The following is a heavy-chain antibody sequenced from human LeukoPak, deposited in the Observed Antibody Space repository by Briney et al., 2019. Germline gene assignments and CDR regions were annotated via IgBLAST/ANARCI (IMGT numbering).Heavy chain of an antibody. Sequence: ASVKVSCKASGYTFTSYDINWVRQATGQGLEWMGWMNPNSGNTGYAQKFQGRVTITRNTSISTAYMELSSLRSEDTAVYYCASNHHCSSTSCYEGWYMDVWGEGTTVTVSS. D-gene: IGHD2-2*01. J-gene: IGHJ6*03. CDR1: GYTFTSYD. CDR2: MNPNSGNT. CDR3: ASNHHCSSTSCYEGWYMDV. V-gene: IGHV1-8*03.